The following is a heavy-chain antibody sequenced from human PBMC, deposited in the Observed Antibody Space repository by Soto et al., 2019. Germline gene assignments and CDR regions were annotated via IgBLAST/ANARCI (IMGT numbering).Heavy chain of an antibody. CDR1: GVTFTSYG. CDR3: ARDYGSGWPDY. D-gene: IGHD6-19*01. CDR2: ISYDGSNK. V-gene: IGHV3-30*03. Sequence: GGSLRLSCAASGVTFTSYGMHWVRQAPGKGLEWVAVISYDGSNKYYADSVKGRFTISRDNSKDTLYLQMNSLRAEDTAVYYCARDYGSGWPDYWGQGTLVTVSS. J-gene: IGHJ4*02.